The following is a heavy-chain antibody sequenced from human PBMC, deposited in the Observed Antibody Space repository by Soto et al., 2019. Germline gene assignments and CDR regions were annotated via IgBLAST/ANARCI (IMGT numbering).Heavy chain of an antibody. CDR3: AKDPRYSSSTYFDY. CDR1: GFTFSSYA. Sequence: WGSLRLSCAASGFTFSSYAMSWVRQAPGKGLEWVSAISGSGGSTYYADSVKGRFTISRDNSKNTLYLQMNSLRAEDTAIYYCAKDPRYSSSTYFDYWGQGTLVTVSS. J-gene: IGHJ4*02. V-gene: IGHV3-23*01. D-gene: IGHD6-6*01. CDR2: ISGSGGST.